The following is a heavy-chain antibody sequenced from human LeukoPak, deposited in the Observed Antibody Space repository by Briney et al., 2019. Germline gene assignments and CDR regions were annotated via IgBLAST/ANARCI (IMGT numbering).Heavy chain of an antibody. J-gene: IGHJ4*02. CDR1: GFTFSSYA. Sequence: GRSLRLSCAASGFTFSSYAMHWVRQAAGKGLEWGAVISYDGSNKYYADSVKGRFTISRDNSKNTLYLQMNSLRAEDTAVYYCASLPVAAAGTSFVPEDYWGQGTLVTVSS. CDR2: ISYDGSNK. CDR3: ASLPVAAAGTSFVPEDY. D-gene: IGHD6-13*01. V-gene: IGHV3-30*04.